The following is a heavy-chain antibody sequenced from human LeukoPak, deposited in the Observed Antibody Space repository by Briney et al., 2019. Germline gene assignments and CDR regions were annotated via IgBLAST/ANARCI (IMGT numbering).Heavy chain of an antibody. CDR1: GFTFGSYA. Sequence: PGGSLRLSCAASGFTFGSYAMHWVRQAPGKGLEWVAVISYDGSNKYYADSVKGRFTISRDNSKNTLYLQMNSLRAEDTAVYYCARGDRGSYLDYYYYGMDVWGQGTTVTVSS. CDR3: ARGDRGSYLDYYYYGMDV. V-gene: IGHV3-30-3*01. D-gene: IGHD1-26*01. CDR2: ISYDGSNK. J-gene: IGHJ6*02.